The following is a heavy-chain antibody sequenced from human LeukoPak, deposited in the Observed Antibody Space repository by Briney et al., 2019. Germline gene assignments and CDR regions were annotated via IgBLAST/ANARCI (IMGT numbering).Heavy chain of an antibody. CDR3: AKDWGPLYGSENSDY. J-gene: IGHJ4*02. CDR2: IYSGGTT. V-gene: IGHV3-53*05. D-gene: IGHD3-10*01. CDR1: GFTVSTNY. Sequence: GGSLRLSCAASGFTVSTNYMSWIRQAPGKGLEWLSLIYSGGTTYYADSVKGRFTISRDNSKNTLYLQMNSLRAEDTAVYYCAKDWGPLYGSENSDYWGQGTLVTVSS.